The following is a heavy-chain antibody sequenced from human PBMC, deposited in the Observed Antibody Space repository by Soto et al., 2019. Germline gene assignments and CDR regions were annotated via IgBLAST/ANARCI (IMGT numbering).Heavy chain of an antibody. Sequence: EVQLLESGGGLVQPGGSLRLSCAASGFTFSSYAMSWVRQAPGKGLEWVSAISGSGGSTYYADSVKGRFTISRDNSKNKLYLQMNSLRAEDTAVYYCAKTGELEWLVSYWGRGTLVTVSS. V-gene: IGHV3-23*01. CDR1: GFTFSSYA. CDR3: AKTGELEWLVSY. CDR2: ISGSGGST. D-gene: IGHD6-19*01. J-gene: IGHJ4*02.